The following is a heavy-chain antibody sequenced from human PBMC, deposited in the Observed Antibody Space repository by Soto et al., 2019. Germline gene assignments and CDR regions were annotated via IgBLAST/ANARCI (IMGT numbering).Heavy chain of an antibody. CDR3: AIFNMDVDNAINYYFYK. J-gene: IGHJ4*02. Sequence: SVTLSLTRTVSGGSISSYYWSWSPQPPGKGLEWIGYIYYSGSTNYNPSLKSRVTISVDTSTNQFSLKLSSVRAAETAVYYYAIFNMDVDNAINYYFYKWCQGAVVTVSS. CDR1: GGSISSYY. CDR2: IYYSGST. V-gene: IGHV4-59*01. D-gene: IGHD3-3*02.